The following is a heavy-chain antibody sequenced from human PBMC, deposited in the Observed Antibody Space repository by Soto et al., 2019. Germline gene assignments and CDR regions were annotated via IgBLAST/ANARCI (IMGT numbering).Heavy chain of an antibody. CDR2: INRDSTEK. CDR3: TSDSGYGSGGCSNHYRDX. D-gene: IGHD3-10*01. V-gene: IGHV3-7*01. CDR1: GFTFGSYW. Sequence: GRSLRLSFAASGFTFGSYWMSWVRQVPGKGLEWLFTINRDSTEKKYVAYVKVRFTISRDNAHNSLYLQMDSLIAEDTAVYYCTSDSGYGSGGCSNHYRDXWGHVPLVTGSX. J-gene: IGHJ4*01.